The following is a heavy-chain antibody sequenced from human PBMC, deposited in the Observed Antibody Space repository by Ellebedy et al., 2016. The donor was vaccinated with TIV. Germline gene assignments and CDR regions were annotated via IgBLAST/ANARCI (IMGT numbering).Heavy chain of an antibody. Sequence: SETLSLXXAVYGGSFSGYYWSWIRQPPGKGLEWIGEINHSGSTNYNPSLKSRVTISVDTSKNQFSLKLSSVTAADTAVYYCGASHSYPDAFDIWGQGTMVTVSS. J-gene: IGHJ3*02. CDR2: INHSGST. CDR3: GASHSYPDAFDI. V-gene: IGHV4-34*01. CDR1: GGSFSGYY. D-gene: IGHD2-2*01.